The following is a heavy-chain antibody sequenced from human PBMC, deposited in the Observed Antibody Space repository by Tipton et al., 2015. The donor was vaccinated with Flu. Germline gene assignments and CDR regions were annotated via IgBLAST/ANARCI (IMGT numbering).Heavy chain of an antibody. CDR1: GYTFTDYQ. Sequence: QLVQSGAEVQKPGASVKVSCKTSGYTFTDYQMDWVRQAPGQGLEWMGWINPNNGDTFYAQKFHGRVTLTRDTSITTYYMQLTSLRSDDTAVYYCAKHSTAWSVAVWGQGPLVTVSS. D-gene: IGHD2-8*02. CDR2: INPNNGDT. V-gene: IGHV1-2*02. J-gene: IGHJ4*02. CDR3: AKHSTAWSVAV.